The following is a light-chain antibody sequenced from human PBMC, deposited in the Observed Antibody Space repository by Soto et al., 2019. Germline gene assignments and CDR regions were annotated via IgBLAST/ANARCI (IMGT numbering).Light chain of an antibody. V-gene: IGLV2-23*02. CDR2: EVS. CDR1: SSDVGSYNL. CDR3: CSYAGSSTYV. Sequence: QPVLTQPASVYGSPGQSITISCTGTSSDVGSYNLVSWYQQHPGKAPKLMIYEVSKRPSGVSNRFSGSKSGNTASLTISGLQAEDEADYYCCSYAGSSTYVFGTGTKVTVL. J-gene: IGLJ1*01.